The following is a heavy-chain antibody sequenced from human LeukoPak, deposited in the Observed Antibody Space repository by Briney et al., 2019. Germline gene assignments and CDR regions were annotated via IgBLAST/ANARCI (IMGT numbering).Heavy chain of an antibody. D-gene: IGHD3-10*01. CDR3: AAGSGSYFAAFDY. CDR2: IYSGGST. Sequence: GGSLRLSCAASGFTVSSNYMSWVRQAPGKGLEWVSVIYSGGSTYYADSVKGRFTISRDNSKNTLYLQMNSLRAEDTAVYYCAAGSGSYFAAFDYWGQGTLVTVSS. CDR1: GFTVSSNY. V-gene: IGHV3-53*01. J-gene: IGHJ4*02.